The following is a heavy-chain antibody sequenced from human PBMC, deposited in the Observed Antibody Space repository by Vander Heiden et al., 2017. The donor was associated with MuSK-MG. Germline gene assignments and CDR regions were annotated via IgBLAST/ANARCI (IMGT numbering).Heavy chain of an antibody. CDR1: GYSFPGYH. D-gene: IGHD7-27*01. Sequence: VQLVQSGAEVKKPGASVKVSCKASGYSFPGYHMHWVRQAPGQGLEWMGWINPTSGGTNYAQKFQGRVTMTRDTSISTAYMELSRLRSDDTAVYYCARDEKANWGGWFDPWGQGTLVTVSS. J-gene: IGHJ5*02. CDR2: INPTSGGT. V-gene: IGHV1-2*02. CDR3: ARDEKANWGGWFDP.